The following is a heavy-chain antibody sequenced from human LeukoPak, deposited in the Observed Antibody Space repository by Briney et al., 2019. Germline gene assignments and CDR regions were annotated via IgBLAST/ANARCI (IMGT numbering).Heavy chain of an antibody. CDR2: ISSRSSYI. Sequence: SGGSLRLSCAASGFTFSTYSMNWVRQAPGKGLEWVSSISSRSSYINYVDSVRGRFTISRDNAKNSLYLQMNSLRVEDTAIYYCARDQLPIAEARQYIWFDPWGQGTLVTVSS. J-gene: IGHJ5*02. CDR1: GFTFSTYS. CDR3: ARDQLPIAEARQYIWFDP. D-gene: IGHD1-1*01. V-gene: IGHV3-21*04.